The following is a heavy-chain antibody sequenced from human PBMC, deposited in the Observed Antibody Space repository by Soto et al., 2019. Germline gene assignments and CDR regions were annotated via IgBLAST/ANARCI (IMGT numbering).Heavy chain of an antibody. Sequence: EVQLVESGGGLVQPGGSLRLSCSASGFTFSTYTMHWVRQAPGKGLEYVSSIIRNVGKTYYADSVKGRFSISRDNSKNTVYLQMSSLRAEDRAVYYCVKDRLGTYYYFDSWGQRTLVTVSS. CDR2: IIRNVGKT. J-gene: IGHJ4*02. D-gene: IGHD1-26*01. CDR1: GFTFSTYT. V-gene: IGHV3-64D*06. CDR3: VKDRLGTYYYFDS.